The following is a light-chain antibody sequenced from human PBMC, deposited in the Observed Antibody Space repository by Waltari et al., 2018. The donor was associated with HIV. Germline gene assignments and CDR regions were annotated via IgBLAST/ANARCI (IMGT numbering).Light chain of an antibody. CDR1: QSVLNKSNNKNY. J-gene: IGKJ2*03. Sequence: DIVMTQSPDSLAVSLGERATINCKSSQSVLNKSNNKNYLAWYQQKPGQPPKLLIYWASTRDSVVPDRFRGGGSGTDFTLTISSLQAEDVAVYYCQQYYSTLYSFGQGTKLEIK. CDR2: WAS. V-gene: IGKV4-1*01. CDR3: QQYYSTLYS.